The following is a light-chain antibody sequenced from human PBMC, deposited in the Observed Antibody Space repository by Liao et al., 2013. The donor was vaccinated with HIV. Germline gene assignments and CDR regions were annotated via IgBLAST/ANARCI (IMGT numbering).Light chain of an antibody. CDR3: QVWDRSSDHWV. J-gene: IGLJ3*02. V-gene: IGLV3-21*04. CDR2: HNI. CDR1: TLVNKN. Sequence: SYVVTQPTLSVSGRRKDGQDFLVGETTLVNKNVHWYQQKPGQAPVLVIFHNIDRPSGIPERFSGSNSGNTAALTISRVVAGDEADYYCQVWDRSSDHWVFGGGTKLTVL.